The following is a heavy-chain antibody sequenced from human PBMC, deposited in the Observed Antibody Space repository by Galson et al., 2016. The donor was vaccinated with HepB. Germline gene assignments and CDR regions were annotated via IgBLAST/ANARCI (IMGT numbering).Heavy chain of an antibody. CDR3: AKDKPEYSYGEYYFDS. CDR2: ISYDGYHE. J-gene: IGHJ4*02. CDR1: GFHFSRFG. Sequence: SLRLSCAASGFHFSRFGMHWVRQAPGKGLEWVAFISYDGYHENYGDSVKGRFTISRDKSRNTLFLQMNSLRVEDTALYYCAKDKPEYSYGEYYFDSWGQGTLVIVSS. V-gene: IGHV3-30*18. D-gene: IGHD5-18*01.